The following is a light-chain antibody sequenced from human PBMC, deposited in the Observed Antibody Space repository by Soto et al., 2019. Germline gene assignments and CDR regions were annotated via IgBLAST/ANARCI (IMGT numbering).Light chain of an antibody. V-gene: IGLV2-11*01. Sequence: SVLTQPRSVSGSPGQSVTISCTGTSSDVGGYNYVSWYQQYPGKAPKLIIYDVSKRPSGVPDRFSGSKSGNTASLTISGLQAEDEADYYCCSYAGTYTLWVFGGGTK. J-gene: IGLJ3*02. CDR3: CSYAGTYTLWV. CDR2: DVS. CDR1: SSDVGGYNY.